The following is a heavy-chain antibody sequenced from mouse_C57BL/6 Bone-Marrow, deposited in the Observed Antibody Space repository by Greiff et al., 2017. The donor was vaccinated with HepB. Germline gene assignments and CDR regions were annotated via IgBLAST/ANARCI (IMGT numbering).Heavy chain of an antibody. CDR1: GFSLTSYG. V-gene: IGHV2-2*01. CDR3: ARKGDSKGAWFAY. CDR2: IWSGGST. D-gene: IGHD2-5*01. Sequence: VKLMESGPGLVQPSQSLSITCTVSGFSLTSYGVHWVRQSPGKGLEWLGVIWSGGSTDYNAAFISRLSISKDNSKSQVFFKMNSLQADDTAIYYCARKGDSKGAWFAYWGQGTLVTVSA. J-gene: IGHJ3*01.